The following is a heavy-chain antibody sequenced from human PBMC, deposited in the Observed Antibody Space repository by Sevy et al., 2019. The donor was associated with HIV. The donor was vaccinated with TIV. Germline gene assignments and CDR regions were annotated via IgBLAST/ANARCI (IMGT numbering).Heavy chain of an antibody. J-gene: IGHJ6*02. V-gene: IGHV3-53*01. Sequence: GGCLRLSCAASGFTVSSNYMSWVRQAPGKGLEWVSVIYSGGSTYYADSVKGRFTISIDNSKNTLYLQMNSLRAEDTAVYYCARDHHSGYCSGGSCYSWGMDVWGQGTTVTVSS. D-gene: IGHD2-15*01. CDR2: IYSGGST. CDR1: GFTVSSNY. CDR3: ARDHHSGYCSGGSCYSWGMDV.